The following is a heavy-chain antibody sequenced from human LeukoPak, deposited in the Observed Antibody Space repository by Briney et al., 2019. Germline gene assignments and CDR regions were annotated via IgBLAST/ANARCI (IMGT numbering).Heavy chain of an antibody. CDR3: AGERAATIAARPWGFDY. CDR1: GFTFSSYA. CDR2: ISSSGGST. J-gene: IGHJ4*02. V-gene: IGHV3-64*01. Sequence: PGGSLRLSCAASGFTFSSYAMHWVRQAPGKGLEYVSAISSSGGSTYYANSVKGRFTISSDNSKNTLYLQMGSMRAEAMVVYYCAGERAATIAARPWGFDYWGQGTLVTVSS. D-gene: IGHD6-6*01.